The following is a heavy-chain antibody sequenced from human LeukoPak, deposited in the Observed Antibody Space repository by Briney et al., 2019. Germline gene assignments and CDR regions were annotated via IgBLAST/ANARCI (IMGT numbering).Heavy chain of an antibody. CDR3: ATSESQTRFDY. J-gene: IGHJ4*02. CDR2: IFPGDSDT. CDR1: GYSFTYYW. Sequence: GESLKISCKGSGYSFTYYWIGWVRQMPGKGLEWMGIIFPGDSDTSQSPSFQGQVTISADKSINTAFLQWSRLKASDTAIYYCATSESQTRFDYWGQGTLVTVSS. D-gene: IGHD1/OR15-1a*01. V-gene: IGHV5-51*01.